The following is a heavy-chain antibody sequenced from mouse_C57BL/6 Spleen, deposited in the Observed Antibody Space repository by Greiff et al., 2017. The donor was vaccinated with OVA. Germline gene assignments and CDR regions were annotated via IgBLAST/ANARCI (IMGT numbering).Heavy chain of an antibody. Sequence: QVQLKESGAELVKPGASVKLSCKASGYTFTSYWMQWVKQRPGQGLEWIGEIDPSDSYTNYNQKFKGKATWTVDTSSSTAYMQLSSLTSEDSAVYYCARRAYTDYWGQGTTLTVSS. CDR1: GYTFTSYW. V-gene: IGHV1-50*01. CDR3: ARRAYTDY. D-gene: IGHD3-3*01. J-gene: IGHJ2*01. CDR2: IDPSDSYT.